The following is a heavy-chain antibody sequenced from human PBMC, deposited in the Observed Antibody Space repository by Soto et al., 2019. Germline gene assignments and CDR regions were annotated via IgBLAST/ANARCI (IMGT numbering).Heavy chain of an antibody. D-gene: IGHD6-19*01. Sequence: PSGTLSLTCTVSGGSISHYHWSWIRQPQGKGLEWIGYIYYSGITNYNPSLNSRVTISVDTSKNHVSLKLISVTAEDRAVYYCGSLGDRGIEVDRGKGTRVNVSS. V-gene: IGHV4-59*08. CDR2: IYYSGIT. CDR1: GGSISHYH. J-gene: IGHJ4*02. CDR3: GSLGDRGIEVD.